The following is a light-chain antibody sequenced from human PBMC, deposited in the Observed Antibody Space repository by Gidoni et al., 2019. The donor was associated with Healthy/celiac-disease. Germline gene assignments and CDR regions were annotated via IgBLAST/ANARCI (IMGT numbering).Light chain of an antibody. Sequence: EIVLTQSSATRSFSPGERATLSCRASQSVSSYLAWYHHNPGQAPRLLIYDASNSATGIPARFSGRGSGTDFTLTISSLEPEDFAFYYCQPRSNWRLTFGGGTKVEIK. CDR1: QSVSSY. CDR2: DAS. CDR3: QPRSNWRLT. V-gene: IGKV3-11*01. J-gene: IGKJ4*01.